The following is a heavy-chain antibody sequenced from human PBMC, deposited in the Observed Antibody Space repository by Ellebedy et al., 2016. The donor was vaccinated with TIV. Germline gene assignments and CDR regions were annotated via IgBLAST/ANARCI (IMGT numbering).Heavy chain of an antibody. Sequence: MPSETLSLTCTVSGGSISSSSYYRGWIRQPPGKGLEWIGSIYYSGSTYYNPSLKRRVTISVDTSKNQVSLKLSSVTAADTAVYYCARSGPRLLGPFVVVAADFDYWGQGTLVTVSS. J-gene: IGHJ4*02. CDR2: IYYSGST. CDR3: ARSGPRLLGPFVVVAADFDY. CDR1: GGSISSSSYY. D-gene: IGHD2-15*01. V-gene: IGHV4-39*01.